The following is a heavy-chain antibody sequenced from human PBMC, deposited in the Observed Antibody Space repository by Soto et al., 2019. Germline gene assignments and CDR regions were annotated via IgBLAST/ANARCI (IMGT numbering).Heavy chain of an antibody. V-gene: IGHV1-8*01. CDR2: MNSSTGDT. CDR3: ARWRATTGDDAFDI. J-gene: IGHJ3*02. CDR1: GYTFTSHD. Sequence: ASVKVSCKASGYTFTSHDINWVRQATGQGLEWMGWMNSSTGDTGYAQRFQGRVTMTRDTSISTAYMELSSLRSEDTAVYYCARWRATTGDDAFDIWGQGTMVTVSS. D-gene: IGHD5-12*01.